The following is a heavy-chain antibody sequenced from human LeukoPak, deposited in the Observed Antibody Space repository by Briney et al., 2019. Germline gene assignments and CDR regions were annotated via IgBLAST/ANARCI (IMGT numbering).Heavy chain of an antibody. Sequence: GGSLRLSCAASGFAFRTYSMNWVRQAPGKGLEWVSSIANSVIHIYYADSVKGRFTVSRDNAKNSLFLQMDGLRAEDTAIYYCARDFGGTLKTALDYWGQGTLVTVSS. D-gene: IGHD4-23*01. J-gene: IGHJ4*02. V-gene: IGHV3-21*01. CDR3: ARDFGGTLKTALDY. CDR1: GFAFRTYS. CDR2: IANSVIHI.